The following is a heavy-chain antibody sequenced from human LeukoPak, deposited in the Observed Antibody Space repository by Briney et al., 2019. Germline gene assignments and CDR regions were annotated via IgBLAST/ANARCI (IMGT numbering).Heavy chain of an antibody. CDR1: GGSISSNSYY. V-gene: IGHV4-39*07. CDR2: IYYSGST. Sequence: SETLSLTCTVSGGSISSNSYYWGWIRQPPGKGLEWIGSIYYSGSTYYNPSLKSRVTISVDTSKNQFSLKLSSVTAADTAVYYCARDIAAAGPNWFDPWGQGTLVTVSS. CDR3: ARDIAAAGPNWFDP. D-gene: IGHD6-13*01. J-gene: IGHJ5*02.